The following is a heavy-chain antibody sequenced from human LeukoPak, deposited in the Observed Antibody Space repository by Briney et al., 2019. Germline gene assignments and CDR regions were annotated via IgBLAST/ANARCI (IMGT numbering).Heavy chain of an antibody. Sequence: PSETLSLTCTVSGGSISSYYWSWIRQPAGKGLEWIGRIYTSGSTNYNPSLKSRVTMSVGTSKNQFSLKLSSVTAADTAVYYCASIAVAGISDFKHWGQGTLVTVSS. D-gene: IGHD6-19*01. J-gene: IGHJ1*01. CDR3: ASIAVAGISDFKH. V-gene: IGHV4-4*07. CDR2: IYTSGST. CDR1: GGSISSYY.